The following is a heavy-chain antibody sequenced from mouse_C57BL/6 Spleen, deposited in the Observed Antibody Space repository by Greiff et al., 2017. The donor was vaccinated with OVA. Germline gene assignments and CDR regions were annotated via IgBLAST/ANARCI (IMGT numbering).Heavy chain of an antibody. V-gene: IGHV1-7*01. CDR1: GYTFTSYW. CDR2: INPSSGYT. J-gene: IGHJ1*03. CDR3: ARFYDGYLWYFDV. D-gene: IGHD2-3*01. Sequence: VQLQESGAELAKPGASVKLSCKASGYTFTSYWMHWVKQRPGQGLEWIGYINPSSGYTKYNQKFKDKATSTADKSSSTAYMQLSSLTYEDSAVYYCARFYDGYLWYFDVWGTGTTVTVSS.